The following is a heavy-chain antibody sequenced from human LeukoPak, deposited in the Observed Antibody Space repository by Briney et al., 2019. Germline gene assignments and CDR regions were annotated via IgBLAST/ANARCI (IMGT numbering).Heavy chain of an antibody. D-gene: IGHD6-13*01. CDR2: IWYDGSNK. CDR3: AKSGIAAAGTGPHWFDP. CDR1: GFTFSSYG. V-gene: IGHV3-33*06. Sequence: PGGSLRLSCAASGFTFSSYGMHWVRQPPGKGLEWVAVIWYDGSNKYYADSVKGRLTISRDNSKNTLYLQMNSLRAEDTAVYYCAKSGIAAAGTGPHWFDPWGQGTLVTVSS. J-gene: IGHJ5*02.